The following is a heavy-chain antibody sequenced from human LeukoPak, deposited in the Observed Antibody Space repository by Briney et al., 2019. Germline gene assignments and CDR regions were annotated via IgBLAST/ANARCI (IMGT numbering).Heavy chain of an antibody. CDR3: AKDKAGTIVWYGRWAIGLFDY. CDR1: GFNFDAYA. J-gene: IGHJ4*02. CDR2: ISAHRGST. V-gene: IGHV3-43*02. Sequence: GGSLRLSCAASGFNFDAYAMHWVRQAPGKGLQWVSLISAHRGSTYYGDPVKGRFTISRDNSKNSLYLQMNSLTTEDTAFYYCAKDKAGTIVWYGRWAIGLFDYWGQGTLLTVSS. D-gene: IGHD3-10*01.